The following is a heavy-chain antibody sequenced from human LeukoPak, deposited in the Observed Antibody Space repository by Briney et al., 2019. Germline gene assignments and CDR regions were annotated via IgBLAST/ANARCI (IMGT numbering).Heavy chain of an antibody. CDR2: IKSKTDGGTT. Sequence: GGSLRLSCAASGFTFSNAWMSWVRYAPGKGLEWVGRIKSKTDGGTTDYAAPVKGRFTISRDDSKNTLYLQMNSLKTEDTAVYYCTTEPTYYYDSSGYSEFDYWGQGTLVTVS. D-gene: IGHD3-22*01. V-gene: IGHV3-15*01. CDR1: GFTFSNAW. J-gene: IGHJ4*02. CDR3: TTEPTYYYDSSGYSEFDY.